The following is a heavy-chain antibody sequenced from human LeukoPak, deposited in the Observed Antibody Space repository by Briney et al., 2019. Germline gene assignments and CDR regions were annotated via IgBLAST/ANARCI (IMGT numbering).Heavy chain of an antibody. V-gene: IGHV4-59*12. CDR2: IYYSGGT. CDR3: ARGHVVVVVAATRRNWFDP. CDR1: GGSISSYY. Sequence: PSETLSLTCTVSGGSISSYYWSWIRQPPGKGLEWIGYIYYSGGTNYNPSLKSRVTISVDTSKNQFSLKLSSVTAADTAVYYCARGHVVVVVAATRRNWFDPWGQGTLVTVSS. D-gene: IGHD2-15*01. J-gene: IGHJ5*02.